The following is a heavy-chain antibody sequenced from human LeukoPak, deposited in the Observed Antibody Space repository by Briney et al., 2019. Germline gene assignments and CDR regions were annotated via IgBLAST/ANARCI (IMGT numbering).Heavy chain of an antibody. V-gene: IGHV4-4*07. CDR3: ARSERDGSGRFYFDY. CDR1: GGSISSYY. CDR2: IYTSGST. D-gene: IGHD3-10*01. Sequence: PSETLSLTCTVSGGSISSYYWSWIRQPAGKGLEWIGRIYTSGSTNYNPSLKSRVTISVDTSKNQFSLKLSSVTAADTAVYYCARSERDGSGRFYFDYWGQGTLVTVSS. J-gene: IGHJ4*02.